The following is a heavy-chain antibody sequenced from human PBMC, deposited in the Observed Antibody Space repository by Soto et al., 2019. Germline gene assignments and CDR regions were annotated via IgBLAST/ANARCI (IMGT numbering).Heavy chain of an antibody. J-gene: IGHJ1*01. D-gene: IGHD2-15*01. V-gene: IGHV1-46*01. Sequence: ASVKVACKASGYTFTTYWIHWVRQAPGQGLEWMGLSHPSGVTAYAQKLRGRVTMTIDNSTTTAYMKLSNLTSEDTAMYFSVRGYCTTSPCSGDFQIWGQGTLVTVS. CDR2: SHPSGVT. CDR1: GYTFTTYW. CDR3: VRGYCTTSPCSGDFQI.